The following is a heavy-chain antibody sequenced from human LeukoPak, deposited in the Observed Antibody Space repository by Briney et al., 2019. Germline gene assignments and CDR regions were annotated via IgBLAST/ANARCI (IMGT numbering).Heavy chain of an antibody. V-gene: IGHV4-59*08. Sequence: SAIPSLTCPVSGASMSRYDWSWLPQPPGKGLEWIGNIFYKGDSYYNLSLKRRLTISIDTSNNHFSLRLNPEAAAGTAMYFFARGWSTSWAYHFDFWGQGSLVSVS. CDR2: IFYKGDS. J-gene: IGHJ4*02. D-gene: IGHD2-2*01. CDR1: GASMSRYD. CDR3: ARGWSTSWAYHFDF.